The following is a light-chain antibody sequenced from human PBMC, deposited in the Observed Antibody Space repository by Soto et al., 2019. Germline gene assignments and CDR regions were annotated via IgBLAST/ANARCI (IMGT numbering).Light chain of an antibody. CDR2: DTY. V-gene: IGLV1-51*01. CDR3: ATWDTSLSAGL. Sequence: VLTQPPSVSAAPGQNVTISCSGSSSNIGNHYVSWYQRLPGTAPKLLIYDTYKRPSGIPDRISGSKSGPSATLDITGLQTGDEADYYCATWDTSLSAGLFGSGTKVTVL. CDR1: SSNIGNHY. J-gene: IGLJ1*01.